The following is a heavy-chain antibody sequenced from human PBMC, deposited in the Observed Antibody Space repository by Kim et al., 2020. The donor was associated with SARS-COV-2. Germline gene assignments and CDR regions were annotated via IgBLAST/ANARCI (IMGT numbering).Heavy chain of an antibody. V-gene: IGHV3-43*01. Sequence: GGSLRLSCAASGFTFDDYTMHWVRQAPGKGLEWVSLISWDGGSTYYADSVKGRFTISRDNSKNSLYLQMNSLRTEDTALYYCAKDMDPTTEYYYYGMDVWGQGTTVTVSS. CDR1: GFTFDDYT. CDR3: AKDMDPTTEYYYYGMDV. CDR2: ISWDGGST. D-gene: IGHD1-26*01. J-gene: IGHJ6*02.